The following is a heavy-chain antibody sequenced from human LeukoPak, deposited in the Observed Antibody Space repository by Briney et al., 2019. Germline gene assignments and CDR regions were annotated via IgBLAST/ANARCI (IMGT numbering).Heavy chain of an antibody. CDR1: GGSISSSGYC. CDR2: ICYPGTT. V-gene: IGHV4-39*07. D-gene: IGHD4-11*01. Sequence: SETLSLTCTVSGGSISSSGYCWGWIRQPPGRGLEWMGSICYPGTTYYRPSLKSRATISQDTSKNQFSLKLSSVTAADTAVYYCAREDSNFGRPAWFDPWGQGTQVTVSS. CDR3: AREDSNFGRPAWFDP. J-gene: IGHJ5*02.